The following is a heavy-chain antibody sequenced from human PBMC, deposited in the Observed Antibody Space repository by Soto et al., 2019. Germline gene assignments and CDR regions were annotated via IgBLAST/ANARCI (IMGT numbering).Heavy chain of an antibody. D-gene: IGHD6-19*01. CDR2: ISGSGGST. J-gene: IGHJ4*02. CDR1: GFTFSSYA. Sequence: EVQLLESGGGLVQPGGSLSLSCAASGFTFSSYAMSWVRQAPGKGLEWVSAISGSGGSTYYADSVKGRFTISRDNSKNTLYLQMNSLRAEDTAVYFCAKADSSGWDETFYYLGQGTLVTVSS. CDR3: AKADSSGWDETFYY. V-gene: IGHV3-23*01.